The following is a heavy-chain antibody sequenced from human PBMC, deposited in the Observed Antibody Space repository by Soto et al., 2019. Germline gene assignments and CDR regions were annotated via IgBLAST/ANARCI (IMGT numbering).Heavy chain of an antibody. Sequence: QVHLQESGPGLVKPSETLSLTCAVSGASISSNNWSWIRQPPGNVLEWIGYISYNGETNYHPSLMGGFTISVDTSKTQSSVKSSSGTAADTASYYCPRGLGYGAEGLFDYWGEGTLVTVSS. CDR3: PRGLGYGAEGLFDY. V-gene: IGHV4-59*01. J-gene: IGHJ4*02. CDR1: GASISSNN. CDR2: ISYNGET. D-gene: IGHD4-17*01.